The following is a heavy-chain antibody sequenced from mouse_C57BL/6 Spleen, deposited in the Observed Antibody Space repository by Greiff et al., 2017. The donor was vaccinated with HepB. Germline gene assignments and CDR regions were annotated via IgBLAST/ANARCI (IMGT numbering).Heavy chain of an antibody. D-gene: IGHD2-2*01. Sequence: EVKLVESGGGLVKPGGSLKLSCAASGFTFSSYAMSWVRQTPEKRLEWVATISAGGSYTYYPDNVKGRFTISRDNAKNNLYLQMSHLKSEDTAMYDCARAWIYYGYFYYVDYWGQGTTLTVSS. V-gene: IGHV5-4*03. CDR2: ISAGGSYT. CDR1: GFTFSSYA. CDR3: ARAWIYYGYFYYVDY. J-gene: IGHJ2*01.